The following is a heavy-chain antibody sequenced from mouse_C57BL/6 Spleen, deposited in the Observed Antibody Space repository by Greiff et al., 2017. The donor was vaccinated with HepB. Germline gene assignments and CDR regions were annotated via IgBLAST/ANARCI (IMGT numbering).Heavy chain of an antibody. J-gene: IGHJ1*03. V-gene: IGHV5-17*01. D-gene: IGHD1-1*01. CDR2: ISSGSSTI. CDR1: GFTFSDYG. CDR3: ARARYCYGSSYGDFDG. Sequence: EVKLVESGGGLVKPGGSLKLSCAASGFTFSDYGMHWVRQAPEKGLEWVAYISSGSSTIYYADTVKGRFTISRDNAKNTLFLQMTRLRSEDTAMYYGARARYCYGSSYGDFDGWGTGTTVTVAS.